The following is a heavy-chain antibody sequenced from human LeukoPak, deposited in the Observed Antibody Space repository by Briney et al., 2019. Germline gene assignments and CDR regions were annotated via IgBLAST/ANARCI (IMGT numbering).Heavy chain of an antibody. CDR2: IYYSGST. J-gene: IGHJ4*02. CDR3: ARGGPGYSYGYHPSDY. D-gene: IGHD5-18*01. CDR1: GFTFSSYE. Sequence: PGGSLRLSCAASGFTFSSYEMNWVRQAPGKGLEWIGSIYYSGSTYYNPSLKSRVTISVDTYTNQFSLNLVSVTAADTAVYYCARGGPGYSYGYHPSDYWGQGTLVTVSS. V-gene: IGHV4-39*07.